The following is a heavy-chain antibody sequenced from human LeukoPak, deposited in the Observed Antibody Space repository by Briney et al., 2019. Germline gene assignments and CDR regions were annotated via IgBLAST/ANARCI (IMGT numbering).Heavy chain of an antibody. V-gene: IGHV3-48*03. CDR2: ISSSGSTI. J-gene: IGHJ5*02. CDR3: ARDQYSGYAADVVWFDP. D-gene: IGHD5-12*01. CDR1: GFTFSSYE. Sequence: GGSLRLSCAASGFTFSSYEMNWVRQAPGKGLEWVSYISSSGSTIYYADSVKGRFTISRDNAKNSLYLQMNSLRAEDTAVYYCARDQYSGYAADVVWFDPWGQGTLVTVSS.